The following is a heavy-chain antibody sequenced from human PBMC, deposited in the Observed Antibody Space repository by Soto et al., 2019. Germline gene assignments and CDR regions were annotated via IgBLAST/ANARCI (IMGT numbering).Heavy chain of an antibody. CDR2: INSDGSST. Sequence: EVQLVESGGGLVQPGGSLRLSCAASGFTFSSYWMHWVRQAPGKGLVWVSRINSDGSSTSYADSVKGRFTISRDNAKNTLYLQMNSLRAEDTAVYYCARDGGYYDVWSGYGADYMDVWGKGTTVTVSS. J-gene: IGHJ6*03. CDR3: ARDGGYYDVWSGYGADYMDV. V-gene: IGHV3-74*01. CDR1: GFTFSSYW. D-gene: IGHD3-3*01.